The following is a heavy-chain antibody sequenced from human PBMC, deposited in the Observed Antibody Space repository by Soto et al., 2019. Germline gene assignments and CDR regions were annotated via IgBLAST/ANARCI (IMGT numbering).Heavy chain of an antibody. V-gene: IGHV1-69*02. CDR3: ARAGSLLWFGHPHNWFAP. D-gene: IGHD3-10*01. J-gene: IGHJ5*02. CDR1: GGTFSSYT. CDR2: IISILGIA. Sequence: QVQLVQSGAEVKKPGSSVKVSCKASGGTFSSYTISWVRKATGQWLEWMGRIISILGIANYAQKFQGRVTITADTCTSTAYMELSSLRADDPAVYYCARAGSLLWFGHPHNWFAPSGQGTLVTVSS.